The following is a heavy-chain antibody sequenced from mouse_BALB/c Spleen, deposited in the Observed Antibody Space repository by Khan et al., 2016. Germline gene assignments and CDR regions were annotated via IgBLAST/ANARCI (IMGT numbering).Heavy chain of an antibody. CDR2: TRLKAHNYAT. D-gene: IGHD2-14*01. J-gene: IGHJ4*01. V-gene: IGHV6-6*02. CDR3: IRHSTTGYSMDY. Sequence: EVQLQESGGGLVQPGGSMKLSCVASGFTFSNYWMNWVRQSPEKGLEWVAETRLKAHNYATHYAESVKGRFTISRDDSERSVYLQMDDLRAEDSSIYYCIRHSTTGYSMDYWGQGTSVTISS. CDR1: GFTFSNYW.